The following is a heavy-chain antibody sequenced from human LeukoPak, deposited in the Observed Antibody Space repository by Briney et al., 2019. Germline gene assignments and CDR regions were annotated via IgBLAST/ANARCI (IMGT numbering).Heavy chain of an antibody. CDR3: ARVTSYLHYFDN. Sequence: GGSLRLFCAASGFTFNSYSMNWVRQAPGKGLEWVSYVSSSGSTIYYADSVKGRFTISRDNAKKSLSLQMNSLRAEDTAVYYCARVTSYLHYFDNWGQGTLVIVSS. D-gene: IGHD2-2*01. CDR1: GFTFNSYS. V-gene: IGHV3-48*04. J-gene: IGHJ4*02. CDR2: VSSSGSTI.